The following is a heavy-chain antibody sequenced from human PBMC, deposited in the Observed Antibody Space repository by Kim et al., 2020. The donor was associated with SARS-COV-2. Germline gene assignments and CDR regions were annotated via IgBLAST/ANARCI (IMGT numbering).Heavy chain of an antibody. D-gene: IGHD2-2*01. CDR3: ALAPAAKETLNFDY. CDR1: GYTFTRYY. J-gene: IGHJ4*02. Sequence: ASVKVSCKASGYTFTRYYMHWVRQAPGQGLEWMGIINPSAGSTSYPQKFQGRVIMTRDTSTSTVYMELSSLRSEDTAVYYCALAPAAKETLNFDYWGQGTLVTVSS. V-gene: IGHV1-46*03. CDR2: INPSAGST.